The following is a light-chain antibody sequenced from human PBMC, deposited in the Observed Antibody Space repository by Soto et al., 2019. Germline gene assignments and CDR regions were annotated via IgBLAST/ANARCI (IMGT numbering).Light chain of an antibody. V-gene: IGKV1-9*01. CDR3: QQFNNYPRT. Sequence: DIQVTQSPSFLSASVGDRVTITCRASQAISNYLAWYQQIPGRAPKLLIYTASTLHSGVPSRFSGSGSGTEFTLTISSLQPEDFATYSGQQFNNYPRTFGQGTKLEIK. CDR1: QAISNY. J-gene: IGKJ2*01. CDR2: TAS.